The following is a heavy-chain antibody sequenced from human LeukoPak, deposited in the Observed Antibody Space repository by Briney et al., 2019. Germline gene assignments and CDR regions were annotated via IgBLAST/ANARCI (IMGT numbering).Heavy chain of an antibody. Sequence: SETLSLTCAVSGYSISSGYYWGWIRQPPGKGLEWIGSIHHSGSTYYNPSLKSRVTILVDTSKNQFSLKLSSVTAADTAVYYCARHVRGVIDYWGQGTLVTVSS. CDR2: IHHSGST. J-gene: IGHJ4*02. CDR1: GYSISSGYY. V-gene: IGHV4-38-2*01. D-gene: IGHD3-10*02. CDR3: ARHVRGVIDY.